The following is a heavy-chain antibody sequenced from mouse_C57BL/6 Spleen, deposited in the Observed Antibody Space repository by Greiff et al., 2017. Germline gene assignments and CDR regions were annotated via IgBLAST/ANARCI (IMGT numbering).Heavy chain of an antibody. CDR3: ARGGYYSGSADYYARDY. D-gene: IGHD1-1*01. V-gene: IGHV1-82*01. J-gene: IGHJ4*01. CDR2: IYPGDGDT. CDR1: GYAFSSSW. Sequence: QVQLQQSGPELVKPGASVKISCKASGYAFSSSWMNWVKQRPGKGLEWIGRIYPGDGDTNYNGKFKGKATLTADTSSSTAYMQLRSLTSEDSEVDFCARGGYYSGSADYYARDYWGQGTSVTVAS.